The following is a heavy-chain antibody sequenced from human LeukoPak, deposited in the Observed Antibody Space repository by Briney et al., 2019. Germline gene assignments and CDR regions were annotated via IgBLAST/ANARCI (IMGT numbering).Heavy chain of an antibody. CDR3: ARDTNDILTVRFAMDV. CDR1: GFTFSSYA. CDR2: ISYDGSNK. J-gene: IGHJ6*02. V-gene: IGHV3-30*04. Sequence: GRSLRLSCAASGFTFSSYAMHWVRQAPGKGLEWVAVISYDGSNKYYADSVKGRFTISRDNSKNTLYLQMNSLRAEDTAVYYCARDTNDILTVRFAMDVWGQGTTVTVSS. D-gene: IGHD3-9*01.